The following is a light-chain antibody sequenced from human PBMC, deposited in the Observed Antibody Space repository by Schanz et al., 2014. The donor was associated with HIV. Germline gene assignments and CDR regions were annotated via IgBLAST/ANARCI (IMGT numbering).Light chain of an antibody. CDR2: DVS. Sequence: QSALTQPASVSGSPGQSISISCTGTSGDVGSYNYVSWYQQHPGKAPKLMIYDVSNRPSGVSNRFSGSKSANTASLTISGLQAEDEADYYCSSYGGNNDLVFGGGTKLTVL. CDR3: SSYGGNNDLV. V-gene: IGLV2-14*03. CDR1: SGDVGSYNY. J-gene: IGLJ2*01.